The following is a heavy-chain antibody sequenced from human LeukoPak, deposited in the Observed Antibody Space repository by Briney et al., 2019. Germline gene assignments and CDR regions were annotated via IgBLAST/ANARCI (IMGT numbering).Heavy chain of an antibody. CDR1: GYTFTGYY. J-gene: IGHJ6*03. Sequence: ASVKVSCKASGYTFTGYYMHWVRQAPGQGLEWMGWINPNSGGTNYAQKFQGRVTMTWDTSISTAYMELSRLRYDDTAVYYCATGRGYSYGYESEDYYYMDVWGKGTTVTVSS. CDR2: INPNSGGT. CDR3: ATGRGYSYGYESEDYYYMDV. V-gene: IGHV1-2*02. D-gene: IGHD5-18*01.